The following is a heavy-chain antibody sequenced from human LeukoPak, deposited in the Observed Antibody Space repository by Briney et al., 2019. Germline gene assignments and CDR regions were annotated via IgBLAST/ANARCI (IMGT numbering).Heavy chain of an antibody. CDR3: ARVLRYQLPPDY. CDR1: GFAVSSEY. CDR2: IYNGDDA. V-gene: IGHV3-53*01. D-gene: IGHD2-2*01. Sequence: GGSLRLSCAASGFAVSSEYMSWVRQAPGKGLEWVAVIYNGDDAYYADSVKGRFTISRDSSKNTVYLQMNNLGAEDTAVYYCARVLRYQLPPDYWGQGTLVTVSS. J-gene: IGHJ4*02.